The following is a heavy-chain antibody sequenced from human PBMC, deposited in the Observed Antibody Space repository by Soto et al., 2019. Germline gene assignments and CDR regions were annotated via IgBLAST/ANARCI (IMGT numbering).Heavy chain of an antibody. CDR2: MNPNSGNT. CDR1: GYTFTSYD. D-gene: IGHD6-6*01. V-gene: IGHV1-8*01. J-gene: IGHJ6*02. Sequence: QVQLVQSGAEVKKPGASVKVSCKASGYTFTSYDINWVRQATGQGLEWMGWMNPNSGNTGYAQKFQGRVTMTRNTSISTAYMELSSLRSEDTAVYYCARRSAIAARRPWDYYYGMDVWGQGTTVTVSS. CDR3: ARRSAIAARRPWDYYYGMDV.